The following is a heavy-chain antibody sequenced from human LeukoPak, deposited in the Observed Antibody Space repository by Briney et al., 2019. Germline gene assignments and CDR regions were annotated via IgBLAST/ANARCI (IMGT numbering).Heavy chain of an antibody. V-gene: IGHV3-7*01. D-gene: IGHD6-6*01. CDR1: GFTFSTSW. J-gene: IGHJ4*02. CDR2: IKEVGTKI. Sequence: GGSLRLSCATSGFTFSTSWMNWVRQALGKGLEWVANIKEVGTKIYYLDSVKGRFTISRDNAKNSLYLQMNSLRAEDTAIYYCVRDVGISSSLWGQGTLVTVSS. CDR3: VRDVGISSSL.